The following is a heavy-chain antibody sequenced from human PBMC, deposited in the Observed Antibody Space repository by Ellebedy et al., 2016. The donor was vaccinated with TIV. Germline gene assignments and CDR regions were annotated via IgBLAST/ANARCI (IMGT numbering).Heavy chain of an antibody. CDR1: GGSNSSISCY. Sequence: SETLSLTXTVSGGSNSSISCYWSWIRQPPGKGLEWIKYIYYSGSTYYNPSLKSRVTISVDTSKNQFSLKLSSVTAADTAVYYCARVGRGLINIRTGTTSGHRLDVWGQGTTVTVSS. CDR2: IYYSGST. J-gene: IGHJ6*02. CDR3: ARVGRGLINIRTGTTSGHRLDV. D-gene: IGHD1-1*01. V-gene: IGHV4-30-4*01.